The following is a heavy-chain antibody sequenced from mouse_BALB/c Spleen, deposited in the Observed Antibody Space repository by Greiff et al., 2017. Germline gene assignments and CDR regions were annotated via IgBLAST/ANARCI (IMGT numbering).Heavy chain of an antibody. CDR3: ARDDDGYAMDY. CDR1: GFTFTDYY. CDR2: IRNKANGYTT. D-gene: IGHD2-3*01. J-gene: IGHJ4*01. V-gene: IGHV7-3*02. Sequence: EVHLVESGGGLVQPGGSLRLSCATSGFTFTDYYMSWVRQPPGKALEWLGFIRNKANGYTTEYSASVKGRFTISRDNSQSILYLQMNTLRAEDSATYYCARDDDGYAMDYWGQGTSVTVSS.